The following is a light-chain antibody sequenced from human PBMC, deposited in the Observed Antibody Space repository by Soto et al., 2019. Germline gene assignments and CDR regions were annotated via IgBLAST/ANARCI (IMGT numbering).Light chain of an antibody. J-gene: IGKJ1*01. CDR3: QQYGSSPWM. CDR1: QSVRSN. CDR2: AAS. Sequence: EIVMTQSPANLSVSPGERATLSCRASQSVRSNLAWYQQKPGQAPRLVIYAASTRATGIPDRFSGSVSGTDFTLTISSLGPEDFAVYYCQQYGSSPWMFGQGTTVDI. V-gene: IGKV3-15*01.